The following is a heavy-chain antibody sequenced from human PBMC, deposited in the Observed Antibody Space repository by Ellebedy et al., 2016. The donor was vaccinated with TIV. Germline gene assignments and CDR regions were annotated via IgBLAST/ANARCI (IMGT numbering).Heavy chain of an antibody. Sequence: AASVKVSCKAFGYTFIDNYIHWVRQAPGQGLEWMGWINPHSGGTDYAQKFQGRVTMTRDPSISTVYMELSSLRSDDTAVYYCARERVIAASGTKWDYWGQGTLVTVSS. CDR1: GYTFIDNY. D-gene: IGHD6-13*01. CDR2: INPHSGGT. V-gene: IGHV1-2*02. J-gene: IGHJ4*02. CDR3: ARERVIAASGTKWDY.